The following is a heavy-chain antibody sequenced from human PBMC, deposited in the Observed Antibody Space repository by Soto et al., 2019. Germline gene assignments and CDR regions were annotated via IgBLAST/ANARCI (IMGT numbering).Heavy chain of an antibody. CDR2: ISYDGSNQ. Sequence: QVQLVESGGGVVQPGRSLRLSCAASGFTFSSYAMHWVRQAPGKGLEWVAVISYDGSNQYYADSVKGRFTISRDNSKNTLYLQMNSLRAEHTAVYYCARDSYSSSWSLYYYYGMDVWGQGTTVTVSS. J-gene: IGHJ6*02. CDR1: GFTFSSYA. CDR3: ARDSYSSSWSLYYYYGMDV. D-gene: IGHD6-13*01. V-gene: IGHV3-30-3*01.